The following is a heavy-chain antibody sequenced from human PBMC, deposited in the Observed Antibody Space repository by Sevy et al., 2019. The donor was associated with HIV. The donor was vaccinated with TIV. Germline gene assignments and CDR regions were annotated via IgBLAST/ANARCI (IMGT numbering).Heavy chain of an antibody. D-gene: IGHD5-12*01. Sequence: GGSLRLSCAASGFTFNSYWMSWVRQAPGKGLEWVANIKQDGSEKYYVDSVKGRFTISRDNSKNSLFLQMNTLRAEDTAGYYCACEGSPYDTYYYYYGMDGWGQGTTVTVSS. CDR1: GFTFNSYW. V-gene: IGHV3-7*01. J-gene: IGHJ6*02. CDR2: IKQDGSEK. CDR3: ACEGSPYDTYYYYYGMDG.